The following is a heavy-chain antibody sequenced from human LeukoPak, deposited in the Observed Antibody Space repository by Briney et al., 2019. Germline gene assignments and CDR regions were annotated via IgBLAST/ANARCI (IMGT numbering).Heavy chain of an antibody. Sequence: PGGSLRLSCAAPGFTFSSYAMSWVRQAPGKGLEWVSGISGSDGTTYYADSVKGRFTISRDNSRNTLYLQMNSLRAEDTAVYYCAKVDSSDYYSKNFHYWGQGSLVTVSS. CDR3: AKVDSSDYYSKNFHY. D-gene: IGHD3-22*01. V-gene: IGHV3-23*01. J-gene: IGHJ4*02. CDR1: GFTFSSYA. CDR2: ISGSDGTT.